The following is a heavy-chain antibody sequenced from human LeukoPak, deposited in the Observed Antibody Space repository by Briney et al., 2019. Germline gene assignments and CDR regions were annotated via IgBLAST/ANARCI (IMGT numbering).Heavy chain of an antibody. Sequence: GGSLRLFCAASGFPFSSYAMRWVRPPPGRGLEWVSANSGSGGSKYCGDSVKGPFTISRDNSKNTLYLQMNSPRAEDTALYYYTNHLPYYGDYFYWYFDLWGGSTLVTVSS. CDR3: TNHLPYYGDYFYWYFDL. J-gene: IGHJ2*01. CDR2: NSGSGGSK. CDR1: GFPFSSYA. D-gene: IGHD4-17*01. V-gene: IGHV3-23*01.